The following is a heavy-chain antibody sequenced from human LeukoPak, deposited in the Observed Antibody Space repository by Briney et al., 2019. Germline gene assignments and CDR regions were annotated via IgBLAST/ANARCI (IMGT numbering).Heavy chain of an antibody. J-gene: IGHJ4*02. CDR2: IIPIFGTA. CDR3: ATFSPDYYDSSGPIDY. D-gene: IGHD3-22*01. Sequence: SVKVSCKASGGTFSSYAISWVRQAPGQGLEWMGGIIPIFGTANYAQKFQGRVTITADESTSTAYMELSSLRSEDTAVYYCATFSPDYYDSSGPIDYWGQGTLVTVSS. CDR1: GGTFSSYA. V-gene: IGHV1-69*13.